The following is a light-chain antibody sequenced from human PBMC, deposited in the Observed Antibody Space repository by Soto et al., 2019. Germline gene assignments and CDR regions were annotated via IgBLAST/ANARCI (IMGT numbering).Light chain of an antibody. V-gene: IGKV1-39*01. CDR2: AAS. J-gene: IGKJ2*01. CDR3: RQRYSTPMYT. Sequence: DIQMTQSPSSLSASVGDRVTITCRASQSISSYLNWYQQKPGKAPKLLIYAASSLQSGVPSRFSGSGSGTDFTLTISSLQPEDFATYYCRQRYSTPMYTFGQGTKLEIK. CDR1: QSISSY.